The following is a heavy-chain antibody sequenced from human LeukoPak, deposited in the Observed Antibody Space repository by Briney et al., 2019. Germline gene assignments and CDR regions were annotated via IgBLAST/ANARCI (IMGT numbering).Heavy chain of an antibody. CDR1: GYTFTGYY. D-gene: IGHD3-22*01. CDR3: ARDRTSGYNWFDP. Sequence: ASVKVSCKASGYTFTGYYMHWVRQAPGQGLEWMGWINPNSGDANYAQKFQGRVTMTRDTSISTAYMELSRLTSDDTAMYYCARDRTSGYNWFDPWGQGTLVTVSS. V-gene: IGHV1-2*02. J-gene: IGHJ5*02. CDR2: INPNSGDA.